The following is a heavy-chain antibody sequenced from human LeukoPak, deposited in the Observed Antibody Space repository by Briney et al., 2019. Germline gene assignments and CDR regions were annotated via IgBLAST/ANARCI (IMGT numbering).Heavy chain of an antibody. CDR2: INPSGGST. J-gene: IGHJ3*02. V-gene: IGHV1-46*01. D-gene: IGHD6-19*01. Sequence: ASVKVSCKVSGYTLTELSMHWVRQAPGQGLEWMGIINPSGGSTSYAQKFQGRVTMTRDTSTSTVYMELSSLRSEDTAVYYCARKLGIAVADDAFDIWGQGTMVTVSS. CDR3: ARKLGIAVADDAFDI. CDR1: GYTLTELS.